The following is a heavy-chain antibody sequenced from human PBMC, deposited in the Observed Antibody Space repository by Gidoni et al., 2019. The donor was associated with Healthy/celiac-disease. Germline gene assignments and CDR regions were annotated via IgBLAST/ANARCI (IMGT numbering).Heavy chain of an antibody. V-gene: IGHV4-34*01. J-gene: IGHJ4*02. CDR3: ARVGEMATAYFDY. Sequence: QVQLQQWGAGLLKPSETLSLTCAVYGGSFRGYYWSWIRQPPGKGLEWIGEINHSGSTNYNPSLKSRVTISVDTSKNQFSLKLSSVTAADTAVYYCARVGEMATAYFDYWGQGTLVTVSS. CDR1: GGSFRGYY. D-gene: IGHD3-16*01. CDR2: INHSGST.